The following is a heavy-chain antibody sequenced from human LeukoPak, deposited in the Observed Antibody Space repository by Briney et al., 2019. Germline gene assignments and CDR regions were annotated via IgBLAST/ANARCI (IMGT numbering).Heavy chain of an antibody. CDR3: ARPAGGSGGPFDY. Sequence: SETLSLTCTVSGGSISSSSYYWGWIRQPPGKRLEWIGSIYYSGSTYYNPSLKSRVTISVDTSKNQFSLKLSSVTAADTAVYYCARPAGGSGGPFDYWGQGTLVTVSS. CDR2: IYYSGST. V-gene: IGHV4-39*01. D-gene: IGHD3-10*01. J-gene: IGHJ4*02. CDR1: GGSISSSSYY.